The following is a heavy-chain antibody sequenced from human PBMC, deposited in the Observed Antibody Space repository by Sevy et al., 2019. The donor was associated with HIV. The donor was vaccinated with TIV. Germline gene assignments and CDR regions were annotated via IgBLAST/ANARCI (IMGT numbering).Heavy chain of an antibody. V-gene: IGHV3-23*01. CDR2: ISGSGGLT. Sequence: GGSLRLSCKVTGLTSGAFAMSWVRQTPGKGLEWISSISGSGGLTHQADSVKGRFTISRDKSKGTVDLEMNSLRGDDTAVYYCAKPNWNFRADWFDTWGQGTLVTVSS. CDR1: GLTSGAFA. CDR3: AKPNWNFRADWFDT. D-gene: IGHD1-7*01. J-gene: IGHJ5*02.